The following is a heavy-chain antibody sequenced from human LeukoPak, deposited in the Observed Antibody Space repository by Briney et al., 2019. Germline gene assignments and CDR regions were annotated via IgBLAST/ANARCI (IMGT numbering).Heavy chain of an antibody. CDR1: GGSISGYY. CDR3: ARQSDSSGYYYLGAFDF. V-gene: IGHV4-4*07. Sequence: SETLSLTCTVPGGSISGYYWSWLRQPAGKGLEWIGRIYTSGNTNYNPSLKSRLTMSVDTSKNQFSLKLSSVTAADTAVYYCARQSDSSGYYYLGAFDFWGQGTMVTVSS. CDR2: IYTSGNT. J-gene: IGHJ3*01. D-gene: IGHD3-22*01.